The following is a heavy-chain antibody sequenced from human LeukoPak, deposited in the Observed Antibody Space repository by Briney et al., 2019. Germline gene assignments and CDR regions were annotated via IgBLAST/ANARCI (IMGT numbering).Heavy chain of an antibody. CDR1: GFTFSPYA. CDR3: AKDYYDSSGLFY. CDR2: IDVSGGST. V-gene: IGHV3-23*01. J-gene: IGHJ4*02. D-gene: IGHD3-22*01. Sequence: GGSLRLSCAASGFTFSPYAMGWVRQAPGQGLEWVSAIDVSGGSTYYADSVKGRFAISRDNSNSALYLQMNSLRAEDTAVYYCAKDYYDSSGLFYWGQGTLVTVSS.